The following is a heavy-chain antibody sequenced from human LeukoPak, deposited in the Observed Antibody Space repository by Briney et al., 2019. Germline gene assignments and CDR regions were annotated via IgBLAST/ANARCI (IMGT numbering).Heavy chain of an antibody. V-gene: IGHV4-31*01. D-gene: IGHD2-2*01. J-gene: IGHJ3*02. CDR2: IYYSGST. Sequence: SETLSLTCTVSGGSISSGGYYWSWIRQHPGKGLEWIGYIYYSGSTYYNPSLRSQVTISVDRSKNQFSLKLSSVTAADTAVYYCARGEIVVVPAAHSGAFDIWGQGTMVTVSS. CDR3: ARGEIVVVPAAHSGAFDI. CDR1: GGSISSGGYY.